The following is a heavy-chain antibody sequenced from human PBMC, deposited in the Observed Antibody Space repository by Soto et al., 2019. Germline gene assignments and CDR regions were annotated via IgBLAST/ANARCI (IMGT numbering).Heavy chain of an antibody. J-gene: IGHJ3*02. CDR2: IYPGDSDT. CDR1: GYSFTSYW. D-gene: IGHD3-10*01. V-gene: IGHV5-51*01. Sequence: GESLKISCKGSGYSFTSYWIGWVRKMPGKGLEWMGIIYPGDSDTRYSPSFQGQVTISAHKSISTAYLQWSSLKASDTAMYYCARHGLSWGSGSSDAFDIWGQGTMVTVS. CDR3: ARHGLSWGSGSSDAFDI.